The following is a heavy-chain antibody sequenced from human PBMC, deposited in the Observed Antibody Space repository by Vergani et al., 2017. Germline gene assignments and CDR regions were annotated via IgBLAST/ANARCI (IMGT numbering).Heavy chain of an antibody. CDR1: GFTFSSYA. V-gene: IGHV3-23*01. Sequence: EVQLLESGGGLVQPGGSLRLSCAASGFTFSSYAMSWVRQAPGKGLEWVSAISGSGGSTYYADSVTCRFTISRDNSKNTLYLQMNSLRAEDTAMYYCTRGPTGSYVDAFDIWGQGTVVTVSS. CDR3: TRGPTGSYVDAFDI. CDR2: ISGSGGST. D-gene: IGHD1-26*01. J-gene: IGHJ3*02.